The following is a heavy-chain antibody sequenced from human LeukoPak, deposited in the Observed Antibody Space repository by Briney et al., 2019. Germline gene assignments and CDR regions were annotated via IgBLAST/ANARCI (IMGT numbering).Heavy chain of an antibody. Sequence: GGSLRLSCAASGFTFSSYEMNWVRQAPGKGLEWVSYISSSGSTIYYADSVKGRFTISRDNAKNSLYLQMHNLRAEDTAVYYCARWARIAVAGRGMDVWGKGTTVTVSS. CDR3: ARWARIAVAGRGMDV. CDR2: ISSSGSTI. J-gene: IGHJ6*04. CDR1: GFTFSSYE. V-gene: IGHV3-48*03. D-gene: IGHD6-19*01.